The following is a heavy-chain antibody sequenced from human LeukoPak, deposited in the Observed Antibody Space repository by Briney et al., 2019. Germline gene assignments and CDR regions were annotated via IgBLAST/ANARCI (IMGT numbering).Heavy chain of an antibody. D-gene: IGHD1-20*01. V-gene: IGHV3-74*01. J-gene: IGHJ4*02. CDR3: AKDNNWNAGGAFDY. CDR1: GFTFSSHW. Sequence: GGSLRLSCAASGFTFSSHWMHWVRQAPGKGLVWVSRINSDGRNINYTDSVKGRFTISRDNAKNSLYLQMNSLRAEDTALYYCAKDNNWNAGGAFDYWGQGTLVTVSS. CDR2: INSDGRNI.